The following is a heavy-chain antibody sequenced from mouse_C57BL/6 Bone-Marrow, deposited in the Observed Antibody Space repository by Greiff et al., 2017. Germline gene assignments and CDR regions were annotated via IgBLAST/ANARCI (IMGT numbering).Heavy chain of an antibody. V-gene: IGHV14-2*01. CDR1: GFNIKDYY. J-gene: IGHJ2*01. Sequence: EVQLQQSGAELVKPGASVKLSCTASGFNIKDYYIHWVKQRTEQGLEWIGRIDPEDGETKYAPKFKDKATITVNTSSNTAYLQLSSLTSEDTAVYYCTRSLIYYGTNYWGQGTTLTVSS. D-gene: IGHD1-1*01. CDR2: IDPEDGET. CDR3: TRSLIYYGTNY.